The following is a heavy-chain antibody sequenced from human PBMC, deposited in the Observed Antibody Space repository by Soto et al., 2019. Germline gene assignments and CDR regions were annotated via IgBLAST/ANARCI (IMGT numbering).Heavy chain of an antibody. Sequence: EVQLVESGGGLVQAGGSLRLSCAASGFTFSRYWMHWVRQAPGKGLVWVSRINSDGSSTTYADSVKGRFTISRDNAKNTLYLQMNSLGAEETAVYYCARGPDYYSSSGSYYNSYYYCGMDVWGQGTTVTVSS. V-gene: IGHV3-74*01. CDR3: ARGPDYYSSSGSYYNSYYYCGMDV. CDR2: INSDGSST. D-gene: IGHD3-10*01. J-gene: IGHJ6*02. CDR1: GFTFSRYW.